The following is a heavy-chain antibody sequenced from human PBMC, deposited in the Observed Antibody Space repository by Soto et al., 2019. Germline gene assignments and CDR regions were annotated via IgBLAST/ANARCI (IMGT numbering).Heavy chain of an antibody. V-gene: IGHV1-18*01. CDR2: ISSYNGNT. Sequence: QVQLVQSGAEVKKPGASVKVSCKASGYTFASYAISWVRRAPGQGLEWMGWISSYNGNTHYAQKLQGRVTMTTDTTTSTAYSALRSLRYDDTGVYYCAGDSPPPDDWGQGTLVTVSS. CDR3: AGDSPPPDD. J-gene: IGHJ4*02. CDR1: GYTFASYA.